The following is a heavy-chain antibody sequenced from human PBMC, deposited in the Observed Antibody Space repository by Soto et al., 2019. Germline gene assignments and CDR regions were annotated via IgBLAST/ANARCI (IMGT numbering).Heavy chain of an antibody. Sequence: SVKVSCKVSGGTFSSYTITWVRQAPGEGLEWMGRIIPMFDIINYAQKFQGRVTITADKSTNTAYMELTSLKSDDTAVYYCARVEHENYGMDLWG. J-gene: IGHJ6*02. V-gene: IGHV1-69*02. CDR3: ARVEHENYGMDL. CDR1: GGTFSSYT. CDR2: IIPMFDII.